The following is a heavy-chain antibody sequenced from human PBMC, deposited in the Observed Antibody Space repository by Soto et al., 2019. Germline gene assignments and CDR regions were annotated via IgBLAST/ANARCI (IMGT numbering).Heavy chain of an antibody. D-gene: IGHD4-17*01. Sequence: QVRLEESGPGLVKPSETLSLTCNVSGASIINHYWSWIRQPPGKALEWVAFVHYSGTTNYNPSLESRVFISVDTSKNQFSLKVTSVTAADTAVYFCARNSDYGSYFDLWDRGTLVTVSS. J-gene: IGHJ2*01. CDR3: ARNSDYGSYFDL. CDR2: VHYSGTT. CDR1: GASIINHY. V-gene: IGHV4-59*11.